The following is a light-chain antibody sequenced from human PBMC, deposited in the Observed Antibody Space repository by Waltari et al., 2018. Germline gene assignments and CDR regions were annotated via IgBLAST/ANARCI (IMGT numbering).Light chain of an antibody. V-gene: IGKV4-1*01. Sequence: IVMTHSPDSLAVSLGERARFTSYSSPSLYRPSEDKSFVAWYQQRPGQPPTLLMYWVSTRESGVPDRFSGGGSGTDFTLTISNVQAEDVAVYHCQQYTSAPHTFGQGTKLEIK. CDR2: WVS. CDR3: QQYTSAPHT. J-gene: IGKJ2*01. CDR1: PSLYRPSEDKSF.